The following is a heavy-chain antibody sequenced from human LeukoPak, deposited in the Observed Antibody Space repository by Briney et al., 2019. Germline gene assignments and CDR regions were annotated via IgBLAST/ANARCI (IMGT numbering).Heavy chain of an antibody. CDR3: AKRTDYDFWSGYSYHYGMDV. Sequence: PGGSLRLSCAASGFTFSNYAMNWVRQAPGKGLEWVSVISGSGSTTNHADSVKGRFTISRDKSKNTLYLQMNSLRAGDTAVYYCAKRTDYDFWSGYSYHYGMDVWGQGTTVTVS. CDR2: ISGSGSTT. D-gene: IGHD3-3*01. J-gene: IGHJ6*02. V-gene: IGHV3-23*01. CDR1: GFTFSNYA.